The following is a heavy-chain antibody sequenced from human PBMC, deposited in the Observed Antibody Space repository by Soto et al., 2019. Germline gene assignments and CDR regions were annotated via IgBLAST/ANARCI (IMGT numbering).Heavy chain of an antibody. CDR1: GFTFSSYA. Sequence: GGSLRLSCAASGFTFSSYAMSWVRQAPGKGLEWVSAISGSGGSTYYADSVKGRFTISRDNSKNKLYLKMNSMRAEDTAVYYCAKDPRYGSGSYFLNYYYGMDVWGQGTTVTVSS. D-gene: IGHD3-10*01. CDR3: AKDPRYGSGSYFLNYYYGMDV. V-gene: IGHV3-23*01. CDR2: ISGSGGST. J-gene: IGHJ6*02.